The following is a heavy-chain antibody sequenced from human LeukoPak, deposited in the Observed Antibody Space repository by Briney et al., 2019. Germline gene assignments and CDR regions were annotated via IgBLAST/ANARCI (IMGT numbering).Heavy chain of an antibody. V-gene: IGHV3-33*01. D-gene: IGHD2-15*01. CDR1: GFTFSSYG. CDR3: ARGDLTAFLELLIDY. J-gene: IGHJ4*02. CDR2: IWYDGSNK. Sequence: GGSLRLSCAASGFTFSSYGMHWVRQASGKGLEWVAVIWYDGSNKYYADSVKGRFTISRDNSKNTLYLQMHSLRAEDTAVYYCARGDLTAFLELLIDYWGQGTLVTVSS.